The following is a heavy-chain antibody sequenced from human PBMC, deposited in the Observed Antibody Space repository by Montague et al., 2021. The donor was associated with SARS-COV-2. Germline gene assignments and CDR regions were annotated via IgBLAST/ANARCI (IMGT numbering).Heavy chain of an antibody. V-gene: IGHV4-39*01. CDR2: IYHSGST. D-gene: IGHD1-26*01. J-gene: IGHJ3*02. CDR1: GGSISSSSYY. CDR3: ARVKWELSVGNVFNI. Sequence: ETLSLTCTVSGGSISSSSYYWAWIRQPPGKGLEWIGSIYHSGSTFYNPSLKSRVSMSVDTSKNQFSLKLSPVTAADTAMYYCARVKWELSVGNVFNIWGQGTMVTVSS.